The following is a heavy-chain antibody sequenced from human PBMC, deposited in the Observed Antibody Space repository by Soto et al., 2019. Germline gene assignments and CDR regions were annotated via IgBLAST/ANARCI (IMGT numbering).Heavy chain of an antibody. V-gene: IGHV3-30*18. CDR2: ISYDGSNK. J-gene: IGHJ4*02. Sequence: GGSLRLSCAASGFTFSSYGMHWVRQAPGKGLEWVAVISYDGSNKYYADSVKGRFTISRDNSKNTLYLQMNSLRAEDTAVYYCAKDRFTMVRGVMHYWGQGTLVTVSS. D-gene: IGHD3-10*01. CDR3: AKDRFTMVRGVMHY. CDR1: GFTFSSYG.